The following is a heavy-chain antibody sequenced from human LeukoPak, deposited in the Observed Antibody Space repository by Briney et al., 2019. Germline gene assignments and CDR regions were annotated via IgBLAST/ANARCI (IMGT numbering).Heavy chain of an antibody. J-gene: IGHJ4*02. CDR3: ARDRGYSGYDFDY. V-gene: IGHV3-48*01. Sequence: GGSLRLSCAASRFTFSSYSMNWVRQAPGKGLEWVSYISSSSSTIYYADSVKGRFTISRDNAKNSLYLQMNSLRAEDTAVYYCARDRGYSGYDFDYWGQGTLVTVSS. CDR1: RFTFSSYS. CDR2: ISSSSSTI. D-gene: IGHD5-12*01.